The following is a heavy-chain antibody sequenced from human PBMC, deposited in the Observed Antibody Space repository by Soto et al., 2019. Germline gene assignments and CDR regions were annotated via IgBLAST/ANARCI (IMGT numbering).Heavy chain of an antibody. Sequence: QVQLQESGPGLVKPSQTLSLTCTVSGGSISSGGYYWSWIRQHPGKGLEWIGYIYYSGSTYYNPSLKRRGTRSVDTSKNQFSLKLSSVTAADTAVYYCARGRGIVATINRSLLFDYWGQGTLVTVSS. CDR2: IYYSGST. CDR1: GGSISSGGYY. V-gene: IGHV4-31*03. CDR3: ARGRGIVATINRSLLFDY. J-gene: IGHJ4*02. D-gene: IGHD5-12*01.